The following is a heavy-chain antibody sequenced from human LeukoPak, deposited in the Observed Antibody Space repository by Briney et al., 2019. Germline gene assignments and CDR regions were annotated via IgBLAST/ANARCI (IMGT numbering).Heavy chain of an antibody. V-gene: IGHV3-23*01. D-gene: IGHD6-19*01. CDR2: ISGSGGST. Sequence: GGSLRLSCAASGFTFSSYAMSWVRQAPGKGLEWVSAISGSGGSTYYADSVKGRFTISRDNSKNTLYLQMNSLRAEDTAVYYCARPHNLQWLVIDYWGQGTLVTVSS. CDR3: ARPHNLQWLVIDY. J-gene: IGHJ4*02. CDR1: GFTFSSYA.